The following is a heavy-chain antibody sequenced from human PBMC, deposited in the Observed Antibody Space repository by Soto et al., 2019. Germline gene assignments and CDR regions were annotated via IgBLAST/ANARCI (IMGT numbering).Heavy chain of an antibody. V-gene: IGHV3-53*01. D-gene: IGHD6-13*01. Sequence: GGSLTLSCAASGFTLNSNYMIWVRQAQGKGLDWVSVVYSGGSTHYADTVEGRFTISRDNAKNSLYLEMNSMRAGDTAVYYCVKGGIPPGYGLDVWGQGTTVTVSS. CDR2: VYSGGST. J-gene: IGHJ6*02. CDR3: VKGGIPPGYGLDV. CDR1: GFTLNSNY.